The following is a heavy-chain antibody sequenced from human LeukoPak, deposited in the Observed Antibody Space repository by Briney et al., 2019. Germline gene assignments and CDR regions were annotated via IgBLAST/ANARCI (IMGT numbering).Heavy chain of an antibody. Sequence: PSQTLSLTCTVSGGSISSGGYYWSWIRQHPGKGLEWIGYIYYSGSTYYNPSLKSRVTISVDTSKNQFSLKLSSVTAADTAVYYCARVPGDPTYYDFWSGYSAYYGMDVWGQGTTVTVSS. CDR1: GGSISSGGYY. D-gene: IGHD3-3*01. V-gene: IGHV4-31*03. CDR2: IYYSGST. J-gene: IGHJ6*02. CDR3: ARVPGDPTYYDFWSGYSAYYGMDV.